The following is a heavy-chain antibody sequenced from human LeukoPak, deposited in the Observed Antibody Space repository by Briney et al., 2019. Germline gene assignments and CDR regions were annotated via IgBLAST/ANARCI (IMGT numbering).Heavy chain of an antibody. CDR3: ASGGYCSSTSCWRWVRYFDY. CDR2: IRSSSSYI. D-gene: IGHD2-2*01. V-gene: IGHV3-21*01. CDR1: EFTISSDS. J-gene: IGHJ4*02. Sequence: GGCLRLSCAPSEFTISSDSMNWVSQAPGKGLEWVSSIRSSSSYIYYADSVKGRFTISRDNAKNSLYLQMNSLRAEDTAVYYCASGGYCSSTSCWRWVRYFDYWGQGTLVTVSS.